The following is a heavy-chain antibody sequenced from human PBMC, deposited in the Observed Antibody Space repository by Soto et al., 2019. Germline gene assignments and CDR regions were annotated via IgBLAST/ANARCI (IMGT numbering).Heavy chain of an antibody. V-gene: IGHV1-69*13. Sequence: SVKVSCKASGGTFSSYAISWVRQAPGQGLEWMGGIIPIFGTANYAQKFQGRVTITADESTSTAYMELSSLRSEDTAVYYCARNLMTYYYDSSGYHLSYWGQGTLVTVSS. CDR2: IIPIFGTA. CDR3: ARNLMTYYYDSSGYHLSY. J-gene: IGHJ4*02. CDR1: GGTFSSYA. D-gene: IGHD3-22*01.